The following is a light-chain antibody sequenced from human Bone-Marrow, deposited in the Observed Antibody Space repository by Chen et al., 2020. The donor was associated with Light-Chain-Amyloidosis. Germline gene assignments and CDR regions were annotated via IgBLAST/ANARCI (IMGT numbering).Light chain of an antibody. CDR1: QTISSNY. Sequence: EIVLTQSPGTLSLSPGEGANLSCRASQTISSNYLTWYQQKFGQAPRLLIYGSSSRATGIPDRFTGSGSGTDVTLTINRLEPEDVGMYYCQQYGTSPLAFGGGTKVENK. J-gene: IGKJ4*01. CDR2: GSS. V-gene: IGKV3-20*01. CDR3: QQYGTSPLA.